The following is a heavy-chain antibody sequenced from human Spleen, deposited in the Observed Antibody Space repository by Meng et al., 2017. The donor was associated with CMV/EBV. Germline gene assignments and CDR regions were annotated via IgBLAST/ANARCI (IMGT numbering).Heavy chain of an antibody. V-gene: IGHV3-21*01. Sequence: GGSLRLSCAASGFTFDNYFIHWVRQAPGKGLEWVSSISSRSTYISYADSLKARFTISRDNAKSSLFLQMNSLRAEDTALYYCARDRGYSHGYAFDIWGHGTLVTVSS. CDR2: ISSRSTYI. CDR3: ARDRGYSHGYAFDI. D-gene: IGHD5-12*01. J-gene: IGHJ4*01. CDR1: GFTFDNYF.